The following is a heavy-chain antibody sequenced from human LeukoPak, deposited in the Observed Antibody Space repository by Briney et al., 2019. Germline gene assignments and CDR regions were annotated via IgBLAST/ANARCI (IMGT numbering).Heavy chain of an antibody. Sequence: PSETLSLTCTVSGGSISSYYWSWIRQPPGKGLEWIGYIYYSGSTNYNPSLKSRVTISVDTSKNQFSLKLSSVTAADTAVYYCASCERGYSYGYDYYYYMDVWGKGTTVTVFS. CDR1: GGSISSYY. V-gene: IGHV4-59*01. D-gene: IGHD5-18*01. CDR3: ASCERGYSYGYDYYYYMDV. J-gene: IGHJ6*03. CDR2: IYYSGST.